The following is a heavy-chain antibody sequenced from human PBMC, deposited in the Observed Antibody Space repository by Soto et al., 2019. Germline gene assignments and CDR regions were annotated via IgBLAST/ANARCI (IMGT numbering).Heavy chain of an antibody. Sequence: QVQLVQSGAEVKKPGSSVKVYCKASGGTFSSYAISWVRQAPGQGLEWMGGIIPIFGTANYAQKFQGRVTITADESTSTAYMELSSLRSEDTAVYYCARADIVATIHQYYYGMDVWGQGTTVTVSS. J-gene: IGHJ6*02. D-gene: IGHD5-12*01. CDR2: IIPIFGTA. CDR3: ARADIVATIHQYYYGMDV. V-gene: IGHV1-69*01. CDR1: GGTFSSYA.